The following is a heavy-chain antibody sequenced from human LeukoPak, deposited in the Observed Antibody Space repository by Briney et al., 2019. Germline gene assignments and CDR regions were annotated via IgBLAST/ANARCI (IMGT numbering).Heavy chain of an antibody. CDR2: MSPNSGNT. CDR3: ARGKSNFGVVIIKGYYYYYMDV. Sequence: ASVKVSCKASGYTFTSYDINWVRQATGQGLEWMGWMSPNSGNTGYAQKFQGRVTITRNTSISTAYMELSSLRSEDTAVYYCARGKSNFGVVIIKGYYYYYMDVWGKGTTVTVSS. CDR1: GYTFTSYD. V-gene: IGHV1-8*03. D-gene: IGHD3-3*01. J-gene: IGHJ6*03.